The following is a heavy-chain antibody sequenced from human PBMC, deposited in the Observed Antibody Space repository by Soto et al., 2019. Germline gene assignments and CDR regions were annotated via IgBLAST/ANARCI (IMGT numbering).Heavy chain of an antibody. J-gene: IGHJ4*02. CDR3: VKGNSGSYDI. Sequence: GGSLRLSCSASGFTFSNHAMHWVRQAPGKGLEYVSAITSNGISTYYAASVKGRFTISRDNSKNTLWLQMSSLRGEDTAVYFCVKGNSGSYDIWGQGTLVIVSS. CDR1: GFTFSNHA. D-gene: IGHD1-26*01. V-gene: IGHV3-64D*08. CDR2: ITSNGIST.